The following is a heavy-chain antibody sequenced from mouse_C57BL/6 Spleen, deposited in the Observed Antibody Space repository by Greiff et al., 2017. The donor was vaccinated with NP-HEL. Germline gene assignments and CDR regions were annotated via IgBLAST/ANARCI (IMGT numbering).Heavy chain of an antibody. CDR3: ARMGYYGSRGYYAMDY. J-gene: IGHJ4*01. CDR2: IWWDDDK. D-gene: IGHD1-1*01. Sequence: VTLKECGPGILQPSQTLSLTCSFSGFSLSTFGMGVGWIRQPSGKGLEWLAHIWWDDDKYYNPALKSRLTISKDTSKNQVFLKIANVDTADTATYYCARMGYYGSRGYYAMDYWGQGTSVTVSS. CDR1: GFSLSTFGMG. V-gene: IGHV8-8*01.